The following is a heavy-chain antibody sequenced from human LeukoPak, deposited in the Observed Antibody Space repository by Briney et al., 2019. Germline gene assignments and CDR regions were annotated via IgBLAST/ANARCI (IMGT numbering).Heavy chain of an antibody. CDR2: ISIDGNTK. J-gene: IGHJ4*02. D-gene: IGHD3-22*01. CDR1: GFTFSSCA. Sequence: GGSLRLSCAASGFTFSSCAMHWVRQTPGKGLEWAAVISIDGNTKYYADSVKGRFTISRDNSKNTLYLQMDSLGAEDTATYYCAREHYYDGGARGAVHDYWGQGTLVTVSS. CDR3: AREHYYDGGARGAVHDY. V-gene: IGHV3-30-3*01.